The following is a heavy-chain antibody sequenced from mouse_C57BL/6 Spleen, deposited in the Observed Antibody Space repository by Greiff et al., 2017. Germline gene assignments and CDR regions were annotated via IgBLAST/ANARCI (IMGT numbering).Heavy chain of an antibody. J-gene: IGHJ2*01. CDR1: GFTFSSYA. V-gene: IGHV5-4*01. CDR2: ISDGGSYT. Sequence: EVQLVESGGGLVKPGGSLKLSCAASGFTFSSYAMSWVRQTPEKRLEWVATISDGGSYTYYPDNVKGRFTISRDNAKNNLYLQMSHLKSEDTAMYYCARDYDGGYFDDWGQGTTLTVSS. CDR3: ARDYDGGYFDD. D-gene: IGHD2-12*01.